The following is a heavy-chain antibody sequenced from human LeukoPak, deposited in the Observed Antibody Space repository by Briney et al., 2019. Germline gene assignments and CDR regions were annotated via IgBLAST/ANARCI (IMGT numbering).Heavy chain of an antibody. Sequence: PGRSLRLSCAASGFTFSSYGMHWVRQAPGKGLEWVAVISYDGSNKYYADSVKGRFTISRDNSKNTLYLQMNSLRAEDTAVYYCAKDQSSSLGRSGMDVWGQGTTVTVSS. CDR1: GFTFSSYG. D-gene: IGHD3-16*01. V-gene: IGHV3-30*18. CDR3: AKDQSSSLGRSGMDV. CDR2: ISYDGSNK. J-gene: IGHJ6*02.